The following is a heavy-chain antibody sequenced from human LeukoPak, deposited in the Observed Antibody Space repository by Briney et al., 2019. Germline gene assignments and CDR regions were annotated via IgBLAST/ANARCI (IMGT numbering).Heavy chain of an antibody. D-gene: IGHD4/OR15-4a*01. V-gene: IGHV4-59*01. CDR3: ARDYGGKFDY. Sequence: SETLSLTCTVSGGSISTYYWTWIRQPPGKGLEWIGYIYYSGSTNYNPSLKSRVTMSVDTSKNQFSLKLNSVTAADTAVYYCARDYGGKFDYWGQGTLVTVSS. CDR1: GGSISTYY. J-gene: IGHJ4*02. CDR2: IYYSGST.